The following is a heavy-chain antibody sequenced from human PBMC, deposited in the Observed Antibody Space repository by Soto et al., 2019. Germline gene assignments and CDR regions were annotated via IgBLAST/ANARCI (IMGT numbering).Heavy chain of an antibody. D-gene: IGHD3-3*01. J-gene: IGHJ6*02. V-gene: IGHV1-69*13. CDR3: ARDLDPITIFGVVTLSGMDV. Sequence: SVKVSCKASGGTFSSYAISWVRQAPGQGLEWMGGIIPIFGTANYAQKFQGRVTITADESTSTAYMELSRLRSDDTAVYYCARDLDPITIFGVVTLSGMDVWGQGTTVTVSS. CDR1: GGTFSSYA. CDR2: IIPIFGTA.